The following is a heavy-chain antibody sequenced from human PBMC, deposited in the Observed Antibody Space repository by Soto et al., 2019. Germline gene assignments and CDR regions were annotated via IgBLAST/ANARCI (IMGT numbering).Heavy chain of an antibody. CDR2: IYTSGST. CDR3: ARHLSDFWSGYYDDAFDI. D-gene: IGHD3-3*01. V-gene: IGHV4-4*07. Sequence: SETLSLTCPVSGGSTSSYYWSWIRQPAGKGLKWVVRIYTSGSTNYNHSHNSRVTMSEDTSKNPFTQKLSSVTDENTAVYYCARHLSDFWSGYYDDAFDIWVHGTMVTVS. CDR1: GGSTSSYY. J-gene: IGHJ3*02.